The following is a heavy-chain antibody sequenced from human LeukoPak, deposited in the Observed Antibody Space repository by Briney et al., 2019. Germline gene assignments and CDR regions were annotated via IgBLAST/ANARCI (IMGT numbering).Heavy chain of an antibody. J-gene: IGHJ5*02. CDR1: GYTFTSYD. CDR3: ARSPPYYGSGSKKRTYSENWFDP. Sequence: ASVKVSCKASGYTFTSYDINWVRQATGQGLEWMGWMNPNSGNTGYAQKFQGRVTMTRNTSISTAYMELSSLRSEDTAVYYCARSPPYYGSGSKKRTYSENWFDPWGQGTLVTVSS. D-gene: IGHD3-10*01. V-gene: IGHV1-8*01. CDR2: MNPNSGNT.